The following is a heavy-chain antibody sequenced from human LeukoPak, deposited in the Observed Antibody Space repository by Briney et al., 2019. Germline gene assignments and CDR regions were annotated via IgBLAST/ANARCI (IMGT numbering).Heavy chain of an antibody. Sequence: SGGSLRLXCAASGFTFSSYGMHWVRQAPGKGLEWVAVIWYDGNNKYYADSVKGRFTISRDNSKNTLYLQMNSLRAEDTAVYYCAKDRLEYYDIRALDAFDIWGQGTMVTVSS. J-gene: IGHJ3*02. D-gene: IGHD3-3*01. CDR2: IWYDGNNK. V-gene: IGHV3-33*06. CDR3: AKDRLEYYDIRALDAFDI. CDR1: GFTFSSYG.